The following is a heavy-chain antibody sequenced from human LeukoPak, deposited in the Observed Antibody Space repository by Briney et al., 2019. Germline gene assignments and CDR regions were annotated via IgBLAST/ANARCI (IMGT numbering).Heavy chain of an antibody. CDR3: ARDRDGYNYGHFDY. CDR1: GGSISSYY. Sequence: SETLSFTCTVSGGSISSYYWSWIRQPPGKGLEWIGYIYYSGSTNYNPSLKSRVTISVDTSKNQFSLKLSSVTAADTAVYYCARDRDGYNYGHFDYWGQGTLVTVSS. CDR2: IYYSGST. V-gene: IGHV4-59*01. D-gene: IGHD5-24*01. J-gene: IGHJ4*02.